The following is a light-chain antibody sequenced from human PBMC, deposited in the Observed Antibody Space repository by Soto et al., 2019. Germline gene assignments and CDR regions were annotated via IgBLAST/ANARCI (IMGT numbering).Light chain of an antibody. CDR2: DAS. CDR1: QSVISNY. CDR3: QQYASSRT. Sequence: DIRLTQSPGTLSSSAGERATLSCRASQSVISNYLAWYQQKPGQPPRLLIYDASSWNTGAPDRFSGSGSGTDFTLTISRLEPEDFAVYYCQQYASSRTFGQGTKVAIK. J-gene: IGKJ1*01. V-gene: IGKV3-20*01.